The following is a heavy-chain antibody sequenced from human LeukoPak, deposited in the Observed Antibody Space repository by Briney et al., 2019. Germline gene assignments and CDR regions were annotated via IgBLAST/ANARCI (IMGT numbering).Heavy chain of an antibody. CDR1: GFTFSGSA. V-gene: IGHV3-73*01. J-gene: IGHJ4*02. Sequence: GGSLRLSCATSGFTFSGSAIHWVRQASGKGLEWVGRIRSKANNYATTDVASVRGRFTISRDDSKNTAYLQMNSLKTEDTAVYYCANFNSRGYSYGLDYWGQGTLVTVSS. CDR2: IRSKANNYAT. CDR3: ANFNSRGYSYGLDY. D-gene: IGHD5-18*01.